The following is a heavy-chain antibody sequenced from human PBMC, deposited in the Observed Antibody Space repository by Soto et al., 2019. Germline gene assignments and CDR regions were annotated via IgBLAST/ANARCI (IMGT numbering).Heavy chain of an antibody. CDR2: IYYSGST. D-gene: IGHD4-17*01. CDR3: ARTGRTTVTYYYYHGMDV. CDR1: GGSISSYY. V-gene: IGHV4-59*01. J-gene: IGHJ6*02. Sequence: SETLSLTCTVSGGSISSYYWSWIRQPPGKGLEWIGYIYYSGSTNYNPSLKSRVTISVDTSKNQFSLKLSSVTAADTAVYYCARTGRTTVTYYYYHGMDVWGQGTTVTVSS.